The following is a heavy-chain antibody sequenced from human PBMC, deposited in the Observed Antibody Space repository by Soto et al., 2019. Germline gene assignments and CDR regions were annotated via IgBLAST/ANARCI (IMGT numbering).Heavy chain of an antibody. J-gene: IGHJ4*02. CDR2: IIPILGIA. V-gene: IGHV1-69*02. D-gene: IGHD3-3*01. Sequence: ASVKVSCKASGGTFSSYTISWVQQAPGQGLEWMGRIIPILGIANYAQKFQGRVTITADKSTSTAYMELSSLRSEDTAVYYCAINDYDFCSGYSNGFDYWGQGTLVTLSS. CDR1: GGTFSSYT. CDR3: AINDYDFCSGYSNGFDY.